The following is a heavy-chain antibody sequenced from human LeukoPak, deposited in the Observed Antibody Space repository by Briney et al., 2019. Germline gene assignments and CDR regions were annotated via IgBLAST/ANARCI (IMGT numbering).Heavy chain of an antibody. CDR1: GFTFSSYA. CDR2: IRTGGAT. V-gene: IGHV3-23*01. D-gene: IGHD2-21*02. CDR3: AKRVVVTAIQYYFDY. J-gene: IGHJ4*02. Sequence: GGSLRHSCAASGFTFSSYAMSWVRQAPGKGLEWVSAIRTGGATYYADSVKGRFTISRDNSKNTLYLQMNSLRAEDTAVYYCAKRVVVTAIQYYFDYWGQGTLVTVSS.